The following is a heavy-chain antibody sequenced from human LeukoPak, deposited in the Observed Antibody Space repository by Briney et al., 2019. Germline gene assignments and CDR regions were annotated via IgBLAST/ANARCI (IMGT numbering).Heavy chain of an antibody. J-gene: IGHJ4*02. V-gene: IGHV3-23*01. Sequence: GGSLRLSCAASEFTFSSYAMSWVRQAPGKGLEWVSGIGGSGDRTYYADSVKGRFTISRDNYKNMLYLQMNSLRAEDTAVYYCAKEFRRGWSFDYWGQGTLVTVSS. CDR1: EFTFSSYA. D-gene: IGHD6-19*01. CDR2: IGGSGDRT. CDR3: AKEFRRGWSFDY.